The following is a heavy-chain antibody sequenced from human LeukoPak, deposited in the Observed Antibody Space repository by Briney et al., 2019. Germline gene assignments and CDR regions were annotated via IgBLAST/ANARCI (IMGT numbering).Heavy chain of an antibody. CDR1: GYSFTSYW. V-gene: IGHV5-10-1*01. D-gene: IGHD3-16*01. CDR3: ARHGIMSDYYYSMDV. CDR2: IDPSDSYT. J-gene: IGHJ6*02. Sequence: GESLKISCKGSGYSFTSYWISWVRQMPGKGLEWMGRIDPSDSYTNYSPSFQGHVTISADKSISTAYLQWSSLKASDTAMYYCARHGIMSDYYYSMDVWGQGTTVTISS.